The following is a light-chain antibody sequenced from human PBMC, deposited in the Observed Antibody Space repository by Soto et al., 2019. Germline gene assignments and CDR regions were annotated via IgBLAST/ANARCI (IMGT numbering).Light chain of an antibody. J-gene: IGKJ1*01. CDR3: QQYNSYSPWT. CDR1: QTIVNW. V-gene: IGKV1-5*01. CDR2: DAS. Sequence: DIQMTQSPSTLSGSVGDRVTITCRASQTIVNWLAWYQQKPGKAPKLLIYDASTLESGVPSRFSGSGSGTEFTLTISSLQPDDFATYYCQQYNSYSPWTFGQGTKVDNK.